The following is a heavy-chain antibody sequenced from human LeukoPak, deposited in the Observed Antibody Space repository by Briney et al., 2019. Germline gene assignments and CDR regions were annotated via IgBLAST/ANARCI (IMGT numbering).Heavy chain of an antibody. CDR2: ASGYTGNT. Sequence: GASVKVSCKTSGYTFTTYGVSWVRQAPGQGLEWMGWASGYTGNTNYAERFQGRVTMTTDTSTTTVYMELTSLRSDDTAVYYCARGEVSASLYYFDFWGQGTLVTVS. V-gene: IGHV1-18*01. CDR1: GYTFTTYG. CDR3: ARGEVSASLYYFDF. J-gene: IGHJ4*02. D-gene: IGHD2-2*01.